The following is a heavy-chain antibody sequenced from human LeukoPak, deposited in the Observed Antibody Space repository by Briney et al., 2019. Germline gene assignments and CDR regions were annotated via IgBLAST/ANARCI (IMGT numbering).Heavy chain of an antibody. CDR1: GGTFSSYA. J-gene: IGHJ6*04. CDR3: ARGETTATVTPDYYYYYGMDV. CDR2: IIPIFGTA. D-gene: IGHD4-17*01. V-gene: IGHV1-69*01. Sequence: GSSVKVSCKASGGTFSSYAISWVRQAPGQGLEWMGGIIPIFGTANYAQKFQGRVTLTADESTSTAYMELSSLRSEDTAVYYCARGETTATVTPDYYYYYGMDVWGKGTTVTVSS.